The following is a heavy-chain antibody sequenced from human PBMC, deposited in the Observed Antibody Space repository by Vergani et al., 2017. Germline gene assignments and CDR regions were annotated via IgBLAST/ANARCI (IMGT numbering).Heavy chain of an antibody. Sequence: EVQLVESGGGLVKPGGSLRLSCAASGFTFSSYSMNWVRQAPGKGLEWVSSISSSSSYIYYADSVKGRFTISRANAKNALYLQMNGLRAEDTAVYYCARDELSWLLLGDEAVWYFYYWGQGTLVTVSS. D-gene: IGHD3-22*01. J-gene: IGHJ4*02. V-gene: IGHV3-21*01. CDR2: ISSSSSYI. CDR3: ARDELSWLLLGDEAVWYFYY. CDR1: GFTFSSYS.